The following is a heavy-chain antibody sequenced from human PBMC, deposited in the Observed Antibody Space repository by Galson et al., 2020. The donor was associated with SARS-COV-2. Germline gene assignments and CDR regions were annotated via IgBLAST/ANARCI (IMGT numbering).Heavy chain of an antibody. CDR2: IYPGDYDT. CDR3: ARQRRDGYAFDY. Sequence: GESLKISCKGSGYSFTSYWVGWVRQMPGKGLEWMGIIYPGDYDTRYRPSFQGQVSISADKSISTAYLQWSSLKASDTAMYYCARQRRDGYAFDYWGQGTLVIVSS. V-gene: IGHV5-51*01. CDR1: GYSFTSYW. J-gene: IGHJ4*02. D-gene: IGHD5-12*01.